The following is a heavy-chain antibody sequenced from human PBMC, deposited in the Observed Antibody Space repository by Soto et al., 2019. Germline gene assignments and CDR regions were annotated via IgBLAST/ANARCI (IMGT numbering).Heavy chain of an antibody. CDR1: GYTFTGYY. D-gene: IGHD3-22*01. Sequence: ASVKVSCKASGYTFTGYYMHWVRQAPGQGLEWMGWINPNSGGTNYAQKFQGWVTMTRDTSISTAYMELSRLRSDDTAVYYCARENGYYWDAFDIWGQGTMVTVSS. V-gene: IGHV1-2*04. J-gene: IGHJ3*02. CDR3: ARENGYYWDAFDI. CDR2: INPNSGGT.